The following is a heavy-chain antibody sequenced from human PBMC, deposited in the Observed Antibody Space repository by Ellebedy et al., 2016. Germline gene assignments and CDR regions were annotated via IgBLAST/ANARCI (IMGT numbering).Heavy chain of an antibody. CDR3: ARQTTARDYYYYYMDV. CDR2: IYPGDSDT. D-gene: IGHD1-1*01. J-gene: IGHJ6*03. Sequence: GGSLRLSCKGSGYSFTSYWIGWVRQMPGKGLEWMGIIYPGDSDTRYSPSFQGQVTISADKSISTAYLQWSSLKASDTAMYYCARQTTARDYYYYYMDVWGKGTTVTVSS. CDR1: GYSFTSYW. V-gene: IGHV5-51*01.